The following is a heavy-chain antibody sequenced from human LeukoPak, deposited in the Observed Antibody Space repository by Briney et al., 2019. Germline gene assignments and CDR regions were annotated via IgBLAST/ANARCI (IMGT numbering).Heavy chain of an antibody. CDR2: INHSGST. J-gene: IGHJ5*02. CDR3: ARDSGTTGEVKFDP. Sequence: SETLSLTCTVSGGSISSYYWSWIRQPPGKGLEWIGEINHSGSTNYNPSLKSRVTISVDKSKNQFSLKLNSVTAADTAVYYCARDSGTTGEVKFDPWGQGTLVTVSS. D-gene: IGHD3-10*01. CDR1: GGSISSYY. V-gene: IGHV4-34*01.